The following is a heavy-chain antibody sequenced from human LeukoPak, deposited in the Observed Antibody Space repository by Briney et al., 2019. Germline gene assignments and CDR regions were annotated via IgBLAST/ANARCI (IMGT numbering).Heavy chain of an antibody. CDR3: ASLSADSSDSSGSYYPDF. D-gene: IGHD3-22*01. V-gene: IGHV3-66*02. CDR1: GFTVSSNY. Sequence: GGSLRLSCAASGFTVSSNYMSWVRQAPGKGLEWVSVIYSGGSTYYADSVKGRFTVSRDNVKNTLYLQMNSLRAEDTAVYYCASLSADSSDSSGSYYPDFWGQGTLVTVSS. CDR2: IYSGGST. J-gene: IGHJ4*02.